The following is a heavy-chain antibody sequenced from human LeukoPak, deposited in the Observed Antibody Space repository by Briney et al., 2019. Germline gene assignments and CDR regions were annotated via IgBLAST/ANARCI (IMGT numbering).Heavy chain of an antibody. CDR3: ATLYSSGWYGTFDI. CDR2: INHSGST. Sequence: SETLSLTCAVYGGSFSGYYWSWIRQPPGKGLEWIGEINHSGSTNYNPSLKSRVTISVDTSKNQFSLKLSSVTAADTAVYYCATLYSSGWYGTFDIWGQGTMVTVSS. V-gene: IGHV4-34*01. CDR1: GGSFSGYY. J-gene: IGHJ3*02. D-gene: IGHD6-19*01.